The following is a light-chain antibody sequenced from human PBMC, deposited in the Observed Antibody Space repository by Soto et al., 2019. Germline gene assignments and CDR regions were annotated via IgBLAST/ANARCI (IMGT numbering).Light chain of an antibody. V-gene: IGKV4-1*01. CDR3: QQSFSPLTFGGGTPQLT. Sequence: DIVMTQSPDSLAVSLGERATINCRSSQNVLYSSTNKNYLAWYQQKPGQPPKLLIYWASTRESGVPDRFSGSGSGTAFTLTIRSLQAEDFATYYCQQSFSPLTFGGGTPQLTFGGGTKVEIK. CDR2: WAS. J-gene: IGKJ4*01. CDR1: QNVLYSSTNKNY.